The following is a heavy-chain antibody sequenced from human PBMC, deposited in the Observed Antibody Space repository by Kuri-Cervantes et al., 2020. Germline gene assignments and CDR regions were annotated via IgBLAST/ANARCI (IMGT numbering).Heavy chain of an antibody. CDR2: MNPNSGNT. CDR1: GYTFTSYD. CDR3: ARVGSGYETA. Sequence: GESLKISCRASGYTFTSYDINWVRQATGQGLEWMGWMNPNSGNTGYAQKFQGRVTITADESTSTAYMELSSLRSEDTAVYYCARVGSGYETAWGQGTLVTVSS. J-gene: IGHJ5*02. V-gene: IGHV1-8*01. D-gene: IGHD5-12*01.